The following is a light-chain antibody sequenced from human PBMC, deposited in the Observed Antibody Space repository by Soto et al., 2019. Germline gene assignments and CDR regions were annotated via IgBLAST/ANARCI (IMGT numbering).Light chain of an antibody. CDR2: AVN. CDR3: SSYTSSSLYV. V-gene: IGLV2-14*01. CDR1: SSDVGGYNY. Sequence: QSVLTQPASVSGSPGQSITISCTGTSSDVGGYNYVSWYQHHPGKAPKLMIYAVNNRPSGVSNRFSGSKSGNTASLTISGLQAEDEADYYCSSYTSSSLYVFGTGTKLTVL. J-gene: IGLJ1*01.